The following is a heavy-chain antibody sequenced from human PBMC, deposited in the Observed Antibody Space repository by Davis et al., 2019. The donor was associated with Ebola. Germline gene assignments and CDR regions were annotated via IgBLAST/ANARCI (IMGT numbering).Heavy chain of an antibody. V-gene: IGHV1-2*02. CDR2: INPNSGGT. J-gene: IGHJ6*03. Sequence: ASVKVSCKVSEYSLSELSIHWVRQAPGQGLEWMGWINPNSGGTNYAQKFQGRVSMTRDTSISTVYMELTRLKSDDTAVYYCARDLEERDSDNWSYYYYYMDVWGKGTTVTVSS. CDR3: ARDLEERDSDNWSYYYYYMDV. CDR1: EYSLSELS. D-gene: IGHD1-1*01.